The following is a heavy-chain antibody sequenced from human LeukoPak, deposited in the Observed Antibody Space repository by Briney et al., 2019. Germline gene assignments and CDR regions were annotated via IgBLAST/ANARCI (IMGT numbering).Heavy chain of an antibody. CDR3: ARRGQSTTLYYYYAMDV. CDR1: GGSISGFY. D-gene: IGHD1-1*01. V-gene: IGHV4-59*08. Sequence: SSETLSLTCTVSGGSISGFYWSWIRQPPGKGLEWIGYIYYSGSTNYNPSLKSRVTISLDTSKNQFSLKLSSVTAADTAVYHCARRGQSTTLYYYYAMDVWGQGTTVTVSS. J-gene: IGHJ6*02. CDR2: IYYSGST.